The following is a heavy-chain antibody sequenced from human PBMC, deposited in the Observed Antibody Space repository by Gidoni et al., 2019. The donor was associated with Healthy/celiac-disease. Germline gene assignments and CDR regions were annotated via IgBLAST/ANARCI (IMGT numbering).Heavy chain of an antibody. Sequence: QVQLQESGPGLVKPSETLSLTCTVSGGSISSYYWSWIRQPPGKGLEWIGYIYYSGSTNYNPSLKSRVTISVDTSKNQFSLKLSSVTAADTAVYYCAGRGYDSYTNWGQGTLVTVSS. CDR3: AGRGYDSYTN. CDR2: IYYSGST. J-gene: IGHJ4*02. CDR1: GGSISSYY. V-gene: IGHV4-59*01. D-gene: IGHD3-22*01.